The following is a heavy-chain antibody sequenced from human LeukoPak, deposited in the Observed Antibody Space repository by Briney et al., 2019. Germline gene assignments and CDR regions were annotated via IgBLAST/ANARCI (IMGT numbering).Heavy chain of an antibody. CDR1: GGSISSYY. D-gene: IGHD1-1*01. CDR2: IYYSGST. V-gene: IGHV4-59*01. J-gene: IGHJ4*02. CDR3: ARGGWNGRQYYFDY. Sequence: SETLSLTCTVSGGSISSYYWSWIRQPSGKGLEWIGYIYYSGSTNYNPSLKSRVTISVDTSKNQFSLKLSSVTAADTAVYYCARGGWNGRQYYFDYWGQGTLVTVSS.